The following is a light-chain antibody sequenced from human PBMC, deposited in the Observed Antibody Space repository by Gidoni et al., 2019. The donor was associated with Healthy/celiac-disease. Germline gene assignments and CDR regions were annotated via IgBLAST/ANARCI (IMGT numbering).Light chain of an antibody. CDR3: QQSYSTRKT. V-gene: IGKV1-39*01. CDR1: QSISSY. CDR2: AAS. Sequence: DIQMTQSPSSLSASVGDRVTITCRASQSISSYLNWYQQKPGKAPKLLIYAASILQSGVPSRFSGSGSGTDFTLTISSLQPEDFATYYCQQSYSTRKTFXQXTKVXIK. J-gene: IGKJ1*01.